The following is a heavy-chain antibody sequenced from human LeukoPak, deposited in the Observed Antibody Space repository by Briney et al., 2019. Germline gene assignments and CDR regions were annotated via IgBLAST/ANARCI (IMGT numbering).Heavy chain of an antibody. V-gene: IGHV3-23*01. CDR3: AKDGYYYDSSGYYDY. D-gene: IGHD3-22*01. J-gene: IGHJ4*02. Sequence: GGSLRLSCTASEFTFSKFYMNWVRQAPGKGLEWVSSISAVGGITFYADSVKGRFTISRDNSKNTLYLQMNSLRAEDTAVYYCAKDGYYYDSSGYYDYWGQGTLVTVSS. CDR1: EFTFSKFY. CDR2: ISAVGGIT.